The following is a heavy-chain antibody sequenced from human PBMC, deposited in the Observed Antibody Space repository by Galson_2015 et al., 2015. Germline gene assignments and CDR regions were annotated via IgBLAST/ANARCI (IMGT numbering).Heavy chain of an antibody. CDR2: INGGGSST. V-gene: IGHV3-23*01. D-gene: IGHD6-6*01. CDR3: AIGSAPARPYYFDY. Sequence: SLRLSCAASGFTFSSYAMSWLRQAPGKGLEWVSAINGGGSSTYHADSVKGRFTISRDNSKNTLYLQMDSLGAEDTAVYYCAIGSAPARPYYFDYWGQGALVTVSS. CDR1: GFTFSSYA. J-gene: IGHJ4*02.